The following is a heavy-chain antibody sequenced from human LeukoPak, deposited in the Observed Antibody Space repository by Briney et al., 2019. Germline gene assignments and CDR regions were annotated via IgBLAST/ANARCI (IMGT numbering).Heavy chain of an antibody. CDR2: SSSSSAI. D-gene: IGHD3-10*01. J-gene: IGHJ3*02. Sequence: GGSLRLSCAASGFTFSTYFMHWVRQAPGKGLEWISSSSSAIYYADSVKGRFTISRDNANNSLYLQMNSLRAEDTAVYYCARGSGSYYTDAFDIWGQGTMVTVSS. V-gene: IGHV3-48*04. CDR3: ARGSGSYYTDAFDI. CDR1: GFTFSTYF.